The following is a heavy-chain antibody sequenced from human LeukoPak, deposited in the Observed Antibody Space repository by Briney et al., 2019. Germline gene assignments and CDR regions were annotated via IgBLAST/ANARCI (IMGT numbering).Heavy chain of an antibody. J-gene: IGHJ4*02. Sequence: GGSLRLSCAASGFTFSSYAMSWVRQAPGKGLEWVSAISGSGGSTYYADSVKGRFTISRDNSKNTLYLQMNSLRAEDTAVYYCAKDPYDILTGYPSDYWGQGTLVTVSS. D-gene: IGHD3-9*01. CDR1: GFTFSSYA. CDR2: ISGSGGST. V-gene: IGHV3-23*01. CDR3: AKDPYDILTGYPSDY.